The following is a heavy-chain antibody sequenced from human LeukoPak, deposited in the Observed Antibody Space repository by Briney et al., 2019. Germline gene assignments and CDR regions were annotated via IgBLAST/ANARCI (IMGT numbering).Heavy chain of an antibody. CDR3: AKVAVARTDYYYYMDV. D-gene: IGHD6-19*01. CDR2: ISWISGSI. Sequence: PGRSLSLSCAASGFTFDYYAMHWLRQAPGKGLEWVSGISWISGSIGYADSVKGRFTIARDNDKNSLYLQMTSLRAEDTALYYCAKVAVARTDYYYYMDVWGKRTTLTVSS. J-gene: IGHJ6*03. CDR1: GFTFDYYA. V-gene: IGHV3-9*01.